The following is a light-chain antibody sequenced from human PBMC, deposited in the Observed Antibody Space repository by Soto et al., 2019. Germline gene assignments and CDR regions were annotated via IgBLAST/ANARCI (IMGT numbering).Light chain of an antibody. J-gene: IGKJ1*01. CDR3: QEYNDWART. CDR2: GGV. V-gene: IGKV3-15*01. CDR1: QSVSSN. Sequence: EIVMTQSPATLSVSPGERATLSCRASQSVSSNLAWYQQKPGQAPRLLIYGGVTRATGIPARFRGSGSGTEFTLIISSLQSEDFAVYYCQEYNDWARTFGQGTKLEIK.